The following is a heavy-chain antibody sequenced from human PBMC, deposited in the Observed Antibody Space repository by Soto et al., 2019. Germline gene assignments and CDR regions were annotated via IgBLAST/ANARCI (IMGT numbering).Heavy chain of an antibody. CDR1: GDSINNYY. J-gene: IGHJ6*02. Sequence: SETLSLTCTVSGDSINNYYWTWIRQPPGKGLEWIGYIYDSGSTSYNPSLKSRLTISVDTSKNQFSLKLKSVTAADTAVYYCARGTKYYYQGMDVWGQGTTVTVSS. CDR3: ARGTKYYYQGMDV. CDR2: IYDSGST. V-gene: IGHV4-59*01.